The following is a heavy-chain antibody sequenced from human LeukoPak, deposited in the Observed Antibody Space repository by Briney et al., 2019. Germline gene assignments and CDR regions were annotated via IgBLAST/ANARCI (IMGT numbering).Heavy chain of an antibody. Sequence: SETLSLTCTVSGGSISSYYWSWIRQPPGKGLEWIGYIYYSGSTNYNPSLKSRVTISVDTSKNQFSLKLSSVTAADTAVYYCARGASYYDFWSGYYANNWFDPWGQGTLVTVSS. CDR2: IYYSGST. D-gene: IGHD3-3*01. CDR1: GGSISSYY. V-gene: IGHV4-59*12. CDR3: ARGASYYDFWSGYYANNWFDP. J-gene: IGHJ5*02.